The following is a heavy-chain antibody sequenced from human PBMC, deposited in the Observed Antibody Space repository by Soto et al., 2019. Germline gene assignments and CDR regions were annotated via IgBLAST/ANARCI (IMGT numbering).Heavy chain of an antibody. CDR2: INHSGST. V-gene: IGHV4-34*01. D-gene: IGHD2-8*01. CDR3: ARVGAGYCTNGVCYGVEGYYYYGMDV. CDR1: GGSFSGYY. J-gene: IGHJ6*02. Sequence: SETLSLTCAVYGGSFSGYYWSWIRQPPGKGLEWIGEINHSGSTNYNPSLKSRVTISVDTSKNQFSLKLSSVTAADTAVYYCARVGAGYCTNGVCYGVEGYYYYGMDVWGQGTTVTVSS.